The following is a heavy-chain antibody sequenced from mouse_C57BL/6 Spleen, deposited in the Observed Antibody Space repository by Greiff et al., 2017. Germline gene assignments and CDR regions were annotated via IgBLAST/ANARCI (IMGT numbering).Heavy chain of an antibody. D-gene: IGHD1-1*01. CDR3: ARRGLDYGSEAMDY. Sequence: QVHVKQSGPGLVQPSQSLSITCTVSGFSLTSYGVHWVRQSPGKGLEWLGVIWSGGSTDYNAAFISRLSISKDNSKSQVFFKMNSLQADDTAIYYCARRGLDYGSEAMDYWGQGTSVTVSS. J-gene: IGHJ4*01. CDR2: IWSGGST. CDR1: GFSLTSYG. V-gene: IGHV2-2*01.